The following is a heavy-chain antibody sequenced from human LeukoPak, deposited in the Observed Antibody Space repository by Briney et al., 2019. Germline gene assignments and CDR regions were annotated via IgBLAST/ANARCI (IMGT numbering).Heavy chain of an antibody. CDR3: AREAPSTLFGVVDYYYYGMDV. CDR1: GGTFSSYA. V-gene: IGHV1-69*13. J-gene: IGHJ6*02. Sequence: SVKVSCKASGGTFSSYAISWVRQAPGQGLEWMGGIIPIFGTANYAQKLQGRVTITADESTSTAYMELSSLRSEDTAVYYCAREAPSTLFGVVDYYYYGMDVWGQGTTVTVSS. CDR2: IIPIFGTA. D-gene: IGHD3-3*01.